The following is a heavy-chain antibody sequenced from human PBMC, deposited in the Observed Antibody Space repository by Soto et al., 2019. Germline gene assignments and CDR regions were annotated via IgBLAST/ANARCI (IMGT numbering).Heavy chain of an antibody. Sequence: PSETLSLTCDVSSSSNANGHYWGWIRQPPGKGLEWLGCFHRSGPTYYRPPLKSRLAISVDMSKNRVSLSLTSVTAADTAIYYCLNSQGLCRADSWGRGILVSVSS. CDR1: SSSNANGHY. D-gene: IGHD4-4*01. CDR3: LNSQGLCRADS. J-gene: IGHJ5*01. CDR2: FHRSGPT. V-gene: IGHV4-38-2*01.